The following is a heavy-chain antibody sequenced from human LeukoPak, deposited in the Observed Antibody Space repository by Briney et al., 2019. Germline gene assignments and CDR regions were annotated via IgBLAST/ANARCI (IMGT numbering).Heavy chain of an antibody. CDR1: GFTFSTHE. CDR2: ISSSGRTI. J-gene: IGHJ4*02. Sequence: PGGSLRLSCAAPGFTFSTHEMNWVRQAPGKGLEWVSYISSSGRTIYYADSVKGRFTISRDNGQNSVYLQMNSLRAEDTAVYYCTRGKPETVLDYWGQGTLVTVSS. D-gene: IGHD2-21*02. V-gene: IGHV3-48*03. CDR3: TRGKPETVLDY.